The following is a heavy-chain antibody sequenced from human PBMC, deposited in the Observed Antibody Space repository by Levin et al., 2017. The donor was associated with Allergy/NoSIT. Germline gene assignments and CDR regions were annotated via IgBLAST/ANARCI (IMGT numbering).Heavy chain of an antibody. CDR2: IDHSGST. V-gene: IGHV4-4*02. CDR3: AREYGGDWYFDL. J-gene: IGHJ2*01. CDR1: GASISSRNW. D-gene: IGHD2-21*01. Sequence: SQTLSLTCDVSGASISSRNWWSWVRQPPGKGLEWIGEIDHSGSTNYNSSLESRVTISVDKAKNQFSLKLTSVTAADTAVYYCAREYGGDWYFDLWGRGTLITVSS.